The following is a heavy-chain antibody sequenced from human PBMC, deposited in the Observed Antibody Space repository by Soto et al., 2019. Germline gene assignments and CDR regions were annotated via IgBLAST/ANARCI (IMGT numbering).Heavy chain of an antibody. Sequence: EVQLVESGGGLVQPGGSLKLSCAASGFTFSGSAMHWVRQASGKGLEWVGRIRSKSNSYATAYAASVKGRFTISRDDSKNTAYLQMNSLKSEDTAVYYCTRREGYCSSTNCPNWLDPWGQGTLVTVSS. CDR3: TRREGYCSSTNCPNWLDP. CDR1: GFTFSGSA. V-gene: IGHV3-73*02. CDR2: IRSKSNSYAT. D-gene: IGHD2-2*01. J-gene: IGHJ5*02.